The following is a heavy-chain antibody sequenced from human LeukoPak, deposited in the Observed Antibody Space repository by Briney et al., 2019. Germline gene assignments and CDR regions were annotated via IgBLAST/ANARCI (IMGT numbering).Heavy chain of an antibody. D-gene: IGHD6-13*01. CDR3: ARGAGGIAAGGLYFDY. V-gene: IGHV3-53*01. CDR1: GFTVSSNY. Sequence: GGSLRLSCAASGFTVSSNYMSWVRQAPGKGLEWVSVIYSGGSTYYADSVKGRFTISRDNSKNTLYLQMNSLRAEDTAVYYCARGAGGIAAGGLYFDYWGQGTLVTVSS. J-gene: IGHJ4*02. CDR2: IYSGGST.